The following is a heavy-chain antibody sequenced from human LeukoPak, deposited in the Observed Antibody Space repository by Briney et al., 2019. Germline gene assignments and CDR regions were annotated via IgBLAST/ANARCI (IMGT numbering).Heavy chain of an antibody. CDR1: GFTFSSYS. V-gene: IGHV3-21*01. CDR2: ISSSSSYI. CDR3: ARGGRSSGRFDY. D-gene: IGHD6-19*01. J-gene: IGHJ4*02. Sequence: GGSLRLSCAASGFTFSSYSMNWVRQAPGKGLEWVSSISSSSSYIYYADSVKGRFTISRDNAKNSLYLQMNSLRAGDTAVYYCARGGRSSGRFDYWGQGTLVTVSS.